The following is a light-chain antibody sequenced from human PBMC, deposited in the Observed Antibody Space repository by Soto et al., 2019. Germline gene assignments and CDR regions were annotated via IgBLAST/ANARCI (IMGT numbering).Light chain of an antibody. Sequence: VLTQPPSASGTPGQRVTISCSGSSSNIGSNYVYWYQQLPGTAPKLLIYSNNQRPSGVPDRFSGSKSGTSASLAISGLRSEDEADYYCAAWDDSLSGFVVFGGGTKVTVL. V-gene: IGLV1-47*02. CDR1: SSNIGSNY. CDR2: SNN. J-gene: IGLJ2*01. CDR3: AAWDDSLSGFVV.